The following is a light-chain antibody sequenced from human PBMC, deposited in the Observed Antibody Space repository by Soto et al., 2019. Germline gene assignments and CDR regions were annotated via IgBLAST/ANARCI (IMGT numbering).Light chain of an antibody. CDR3: QQYGDFPIT. J-gene: IGKJ5*01. CDR2: DAS. CDR1: QDMNNY. Sequence: DIQMTQSPSSLSASVGDRVTITCQASQDMNNYLNWYQQKPGKAPKLLIYDASNLETGVPSRFSGSGFGTDFTFTISSLQPEDIATYYCQQYGDFPITFGQGTRLE. V-gene: IGKV1-33*01.